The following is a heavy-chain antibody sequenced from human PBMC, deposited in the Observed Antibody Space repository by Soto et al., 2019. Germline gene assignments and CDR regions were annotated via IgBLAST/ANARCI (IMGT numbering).Heavy chain of an antibody. CDR1: VFTFSSYA. J-gene: IGHJ4*02. V-gene: IGHV3-23*01. Sequence: GWSLRLSCVSSVFTFSSYAMSWVRQAPGKGLEWVSAISGSGGSTYYADSVKGRFTISRDNSKNTLYLQMNSLRAEDTAVYYCAKYNGLRYFDWLLYYFDYWGQGTLVTVSS. CDR2: ISGSGGST. CDR3: AKYNGLRYFDWLLYYFDY. D-gene: IGHD3-9*01.